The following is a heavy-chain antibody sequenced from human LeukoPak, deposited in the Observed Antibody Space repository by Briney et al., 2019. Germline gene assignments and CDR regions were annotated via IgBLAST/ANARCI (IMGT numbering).Heavy chain of an antibody. J-gene: IGHJ6*02. V-gene: IGHV1-24*01. Sequence: GASVKVSCKVSGYTLTELSMHWVRQAPGKGLEWMGGFDPEDGETIYAQKFQGRVTMTEDTSTDTAYMELSSLRSEDTAVYYCATDSGIAVEYYYYGMDVWGQGTTVTVSS. D-gene: IGHD6-19*01. CDR2: FDPEDGET. CDR1: GYTLTELS. CDR3: ATDSGIAVEYYYYGMDV.